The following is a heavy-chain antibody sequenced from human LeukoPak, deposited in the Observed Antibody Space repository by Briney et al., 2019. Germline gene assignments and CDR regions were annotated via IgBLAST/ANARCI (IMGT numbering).Heavy chain of an antibody. CDR1: GGSISSYY. V-gene: IGHV4-59*01. CDR2: IYYSGST. CDR3: ARIEDYGGNSVNY. Sequence: SETLSITCTVSGGSISSYYWSWIRQPPGKGLEWIGYIYYSGSTNYNPPLKSRVTISVDTSKNQFSLKLSSVTAADTAVYYCARIEDYGGNSVNYWGQGTLVTVSS. J-gene: IGHJ4*02. D-gene: IGHD4-23*01.